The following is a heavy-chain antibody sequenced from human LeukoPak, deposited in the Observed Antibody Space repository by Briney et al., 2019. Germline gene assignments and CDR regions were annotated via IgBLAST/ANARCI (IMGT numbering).Heavy chain of an antibody. CDR3: ARAPASWFDY. Sequence: PSETLSLTCAVYGGSFGGYYWSWIRQPPGKGLEWIGEINHSGSTNYNPSLKSRVTISVDTSKNQFSLKLSSVTAADTAVYYCARAPASWFDYWGQGTLVTVSS. V-gene: IGHV4-34*01. CDR2: INHSGST. CDR1: GGSFGGYY. J-gene: IGHJ4*02.